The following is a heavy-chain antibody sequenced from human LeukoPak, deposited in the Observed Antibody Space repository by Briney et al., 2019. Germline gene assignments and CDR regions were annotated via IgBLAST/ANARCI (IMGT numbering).Heavy chain of an antibody. V-gene: IGHV1-46*01. CDR1: GYTFTSYY. Sequence: ASVKVSCKASGYTFTSYYMHWVRQAPGQGLEWMGIINPSGGSTSYAQKFQGRVTMTRDTSTSTAYMELSSLRSEDTAVYYCARDPLTYYDILTGLPAYQGGAYFDYWGQGTLVTVSS. CDR2: INPSGGST. CDR3: ARDPLTYYDILTGLPAYQGGAYFDY. D-gene: IGHD3-9*01. J-gene: IGHJ4*02.